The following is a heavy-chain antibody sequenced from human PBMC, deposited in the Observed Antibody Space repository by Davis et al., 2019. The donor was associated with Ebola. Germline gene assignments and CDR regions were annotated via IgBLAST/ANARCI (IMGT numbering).Heavy chain of an antibody. CDR3: ASLRRSITGLDDGYDI. D-gene: IGHD1-20*01. CDR1: GNSFNSHW. Sequence: GGSLRLSCKDSGNSFNSHWIGWVRQLPGKGLEWMGVIFTGDSDTRYSPSFRGQVTISADNSIKTAFLHWSSLKASDTAIYYCASLRRSITGLDDGYDIWGQGTMVTVSS. J-gene: IGHJ3*02. V-gene: IGHV5-51*01. CDR2: IFTGDSDT.